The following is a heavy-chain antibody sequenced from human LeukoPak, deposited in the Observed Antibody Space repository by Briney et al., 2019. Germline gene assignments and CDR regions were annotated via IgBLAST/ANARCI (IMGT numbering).Heavy chain of an antibody. CDR3: AKEKDSRGYFDY. V-gene: IGHV3-23*01. J-gene: IGHJ4*02. D-gene: IGHD3-22*01. Sequence: GGSLRLSCAASGFTFSSYAMSGVRQAPGKGLEWVSAISGSGSSTYYADSVKGRFTISRDNSKNTLYLQMNSLRAEDTAVYYCAKEKDSRGYFDYWGQGALVTVSS. CDR1: GFTFSSYA. CDR2: ISGSGSST.